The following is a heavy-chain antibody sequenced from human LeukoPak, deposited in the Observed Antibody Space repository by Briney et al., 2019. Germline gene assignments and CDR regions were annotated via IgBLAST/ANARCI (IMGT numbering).Heavy chain of an antibody. CDR3: AKAPGVGANYFDY. D-gene: IGHD1-26*01. J-gene: IGHJ4*02. Sequence: PGGSLRLSCAASGFTFSTSAINWVRQVPGKGLEWVSSISGTSASTYYSDSVKGRFTISRDNSKNTLYLQMNILRAEDTAVYYCAKAPGVGANYFDYWGQGTLVTVSS. V-gene: IGHV3-23*01. CDR1: GFTFSTSA. CDR2: ISGTSAST.